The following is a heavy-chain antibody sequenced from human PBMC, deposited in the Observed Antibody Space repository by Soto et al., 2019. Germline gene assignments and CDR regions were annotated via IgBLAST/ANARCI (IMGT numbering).Heavy chain of an antibody. V-gene: IGHV3-23*01. Sequence: EVQLLESGGGLVQPGGSLRLSCAASGFTFSNYAMSWVRQAPGKGLEWVSSITASGAITQTADSVKGRFTISRDNSRNTVSLPLSRLRAVDTAVYYCATDVDSSAWYKDFWGRGTLVTVSS. CDR1: GFTFSNYA. J-gene: IGHJ4*02. CDR2: ITASGAIT. CDR3: ATDVDSSAWYKDF. D-gene: IGHD6-19*01.